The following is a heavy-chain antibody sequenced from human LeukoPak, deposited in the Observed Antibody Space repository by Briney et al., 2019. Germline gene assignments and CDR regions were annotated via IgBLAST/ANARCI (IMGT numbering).Heavy chain of an antibody. D-gene: IGHD2-21*02. CDR2: ISYDGSNK. V-gene: IGHV3-30*03. J-gene: IGHJ4*02. CDR3: ARDNAVTASFDS. Sequence: GGSLRLSCAASGFTFSSYGMHWVRQAPGKGLEWVAVISYDGSNKYYADSVKGRFTISRDNSKNMVYLQMNSLRVEDSAVYFCARDNAVTASFDSWGQGTLVSVSP. CDR1: GFTFSSYG.